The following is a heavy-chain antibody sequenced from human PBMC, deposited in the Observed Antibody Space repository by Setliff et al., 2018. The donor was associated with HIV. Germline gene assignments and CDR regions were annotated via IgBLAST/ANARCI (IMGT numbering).Heavy chain of an antibody. CDR2: TYYRSKWYF. CDR1: GDSVSSNNTA. D-gene: IGHD6-19*01. J-gene: IGHJ4*02. V-gene: IGHV6-1*01. Sequence: SQTLSLTCAISGDSVSSNNTAWNWIRQSPLRGLEWLGRTYYRSKWYFDYAVSVKSRIIINPDTSKNQFSLHLNSVTPEDTAVYYCARGSYGSVLLWGQGTLVTVSS. CDR3: ARGSYGSVLL.